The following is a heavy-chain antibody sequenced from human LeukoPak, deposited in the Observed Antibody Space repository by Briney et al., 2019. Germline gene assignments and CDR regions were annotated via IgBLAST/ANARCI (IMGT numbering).Heavy chain of an antibody. CDR2: IYCSGST. CDR3: ARDFTANYYDSSGYYAFDI. D-gene: IGHD3-22*01. V-gene: IGHV4-59*01. CDR1: GGSISSYY. J-gene: IGHJ3*02. Sequence: SETLSLTCTVSGGSISSYYWSWIRQPPGKGLEWIGYIYCSGSTNYNPSLKSRVTISVDTSKNQFSLKLSSVTAADTAVYYCARDFTANYYDSSGYYAFDIWGQGTMVTVSS.